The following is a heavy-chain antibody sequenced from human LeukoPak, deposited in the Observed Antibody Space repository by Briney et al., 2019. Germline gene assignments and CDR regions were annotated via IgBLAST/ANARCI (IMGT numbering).Heavy chain of an antibody. Sequence: GGSLRLSCAVSGFTFSSYWMSWVRQAPGKGLECVANINEDGSEKYYVDSVKGRFSISRDNAKNSLYLQMNSLRAEDTAVYYRATTTHFDYWGQGILVTVSS. CDR2: INEDGSEK. V-gene: IGHV3-7*01. D-gene: IGHD1-14*01. CDR1: GFTFSSYW. J-gene: IGHJ4*02. CDR3: ATTTHFDY.